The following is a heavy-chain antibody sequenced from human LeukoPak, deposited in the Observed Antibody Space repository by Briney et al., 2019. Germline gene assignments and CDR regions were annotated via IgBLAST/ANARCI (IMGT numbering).Heavy chain of an antibody. D-gene: IGHD3-22*01. Sequence: SETLSLTCAVYGGSFSGYYWSWIRQPPGKGLEWIGEINHSGSTNYNPSLKSRVTISVDTSKNQFSLKLSSVTAAYTAVYYCARTVPTRYYYDSSGYRFDPWGQGTLVTVSS. CDR1: GGSFSGYY. CDR2: INHSGST. CDR3: ARTVPTRYYYDSSGYRFDP. J-gene: IGHJ5*02. V-gene: IGHV4-34*01.